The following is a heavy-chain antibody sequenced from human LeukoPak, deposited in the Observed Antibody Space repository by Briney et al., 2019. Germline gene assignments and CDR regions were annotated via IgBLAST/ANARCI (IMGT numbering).Heavy chain of an antibody. J-gene: IGHJ5*02. CDR2: ISASGGGT. D-gene: IGHD6-13*01. CDR3: AKLQRIAAAGEDWFDP. V-gene: IGHV3-23*01. Sequence: GGSLRLSCAASGFTSSNYAMSWVRQAPGQGLEWVSGISASGGGTYYADSVKGRFTISRDNSKNTLYLQMNSLRAEDTAVYYCAKLQRIAAAGEDWFDPWGQGTLVTVSS. CDR1: GFTSSNYA.